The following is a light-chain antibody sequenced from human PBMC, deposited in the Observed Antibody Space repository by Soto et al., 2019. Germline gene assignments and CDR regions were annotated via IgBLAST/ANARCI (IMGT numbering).Light chain of an antibody. Sequence: SYELTQPPSVSVSPGQTASITCSGDKLGAKYACWYQQRPGQSPVLVIYQDNKRPSGIPERFSGSNSGNTATLTISGTQARDEADYYGQAWDSSTAVFGGGTKLTVL. V-gene: IGLV3-1*01. J-gene: IGLJ2*01. CDR2: QDN. CDR3: QAWDSSTAV. CDR1: KLGAKY.